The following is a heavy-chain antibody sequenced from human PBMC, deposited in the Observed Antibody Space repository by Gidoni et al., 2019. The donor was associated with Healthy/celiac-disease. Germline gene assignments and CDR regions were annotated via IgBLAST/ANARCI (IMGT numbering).Heavy chain of an antibody. Sequence: EVQLVQSGAEVKKHGESLRISCKGSGYSFTSSWISWVRQMPGKGLEWMGRIDPSDSYTNYSPSFQGHVTISADKSISTAYLQWSSLKASDTAMYYCARQWPRWDWFDPWGQGTLVTVSS. V-gene: IGHV5-10-1*03. CDR1: GYSFTSSW. J-gene: IGHJ5*02. CDR2: IDPSDSYT. D-gene: IGHD6-19*01. CDR3: ARQWPRWDWFDP.